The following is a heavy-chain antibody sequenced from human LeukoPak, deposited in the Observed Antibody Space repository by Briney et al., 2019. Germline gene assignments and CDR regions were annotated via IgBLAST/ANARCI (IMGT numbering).Heavy chain of an antibody. CDR3: ARSVRGVIN. D-gene: IGHD3-10*01. CDR1: GGSFSGYY. CDR2: INHSGST. Sequence: LSETLSLTCAVYGGSFSGYYWSWIRQPPGKGLEWIGEINHSGSTNYNPSLKSRVTISVDTSKNQFSLKLSSVTAADTAVYCCARSVRGVINWGQGTLVTVSS. J-gene: IGHJ4*02. V-gene: IGHV4-34*01.